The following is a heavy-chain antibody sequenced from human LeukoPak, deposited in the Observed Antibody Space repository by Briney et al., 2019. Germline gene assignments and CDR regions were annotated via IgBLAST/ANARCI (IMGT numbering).Heavy chain of an antibody. J-gene: IGHJ4*02. CDR2: ISDRSDDT. V-gene: IGHV3-23*01. D-gene: IGHD4-17*01. CDR1: GFNFNYYA. CDR3: AKYLGLRSYFDY. Sequence: GGSLRLSCAASGFNFNYYAMSWVRQAPGRGLEWVSGISDRSDDTYCADSVKGRFTISRDNSKNTLYLLMNSLRAEDTAVYYCAKYLGLRSYFDYWGQGTLVTVSS.